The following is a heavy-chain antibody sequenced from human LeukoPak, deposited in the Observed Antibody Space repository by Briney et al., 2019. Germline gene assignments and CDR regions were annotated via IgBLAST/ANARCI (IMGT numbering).Heavy chain of an antibody. CDR1: GFTFSSSG. CDR2: ISDSVGST. D-gene: IGHD3-10*01. CDR3: AKGGAVSSKSITLIRGTRKYYYYMDV. J-gene: IGHJ6*03. Sequence: QPGGTLRLSCAASGFTFSSSGISWVRQAPGKRLEWVSAISDSVGSTFYADSVKGRFTISRDNSKNTLYLQMNSLRAEDTAVYYCAKGGAVSSKSITLIRGTRKYYYYMDVWGKGTTVTISS. V-gene: IGHV3-23*01.